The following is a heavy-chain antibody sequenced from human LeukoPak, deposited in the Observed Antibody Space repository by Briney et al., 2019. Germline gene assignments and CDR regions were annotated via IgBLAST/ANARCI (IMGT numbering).Heavy chain of an antibody. J-gene: IGHJ4*02. CDR3: ARDRGYSTFDY. CDR2: MKEDGGMI. V-gene: IGHV3-7*01. D-gene: IGHD4-23*01. Sequence: GGSLRLSCAASGFPFSNYWMSWVRQSPGKGLEWVTNMKEDGGMINYVDSVKVRFTISRYNAKNSLFLQMNSLRVDDTAVYYCARDRGYSTFDYWGQGTPVTVSS. CDR1: GFPFSNYW.